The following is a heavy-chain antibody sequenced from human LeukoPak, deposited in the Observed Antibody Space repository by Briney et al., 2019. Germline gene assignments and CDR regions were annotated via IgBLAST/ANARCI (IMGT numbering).Heavy chain of an antibody. CDR2: IYYSGST. Sequence: RTSETLSLTCTVSGGSISSNKYYWGWIRQPPGKGLEWIGSIYYSGSTYYNPTLKSRVTIFVDTSKNQFSLKLSSVTAADTAVYYCATPYSGGYQGLDIWGQGTMVTVSP. J-gene: IGHJ3*02. D-gene: IGHD1-26*01. CDR3: ATPYSGGYQGLDI. V-gene: IGHV4-39*01. CDR1: GGSISSNKYY.